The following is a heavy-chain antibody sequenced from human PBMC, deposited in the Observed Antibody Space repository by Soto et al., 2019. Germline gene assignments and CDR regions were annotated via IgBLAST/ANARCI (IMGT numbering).Heavy chain of an antibody. CDR2: IWYDGSNK. D-gene: IGHD1-26*01. CDR1: GFTFSSYG. J-gene: IGHJ6*02. Sequence: QVQLVESGGGVVQPGRSLRLSCAASGFTFSSYGMHWVRQAPGKGLEWVAVIWYDGSNKYYADSVKGRFTISRDNSKNTRYMQMNSLRAEDTAVYYCARVSWELLDYYYYGMDVWGQGTTVTVSS. V-gene: IGHV3-33*01. CDR3: ARVSWELLDYYYYGMDV.